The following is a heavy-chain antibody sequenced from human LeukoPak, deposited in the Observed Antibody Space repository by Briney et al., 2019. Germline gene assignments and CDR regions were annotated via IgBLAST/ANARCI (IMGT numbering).Heavy chain of an antibody. CDR2: IIPIFGTA. J-gene: IGHJ6*04. D-gene: IGHD2-21*02. V-gene: IGHV1-69*13. CDR3: ARAYCGGDCYSPYYYGMDV. Sequence: EASVKVSCKASGGTFSSYAISWVRQAPGQGLEWMGGIIPIFGTANYAQKFQGRVTITADESTSTAYMELSSLRSEDTAVYSCARAYCGGDCYSPYYYGMDVWGKGTTVTVSS. CDR1: GGTFSSYA.